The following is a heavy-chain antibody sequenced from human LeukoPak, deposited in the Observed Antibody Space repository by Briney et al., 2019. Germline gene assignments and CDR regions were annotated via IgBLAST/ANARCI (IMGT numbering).Heavy chain of an antibody. Sequence: KSSETLSLTCTVSGGSFSSSNYYWVWIRQPPGKGLEWIGSIYYSGSTYYNPSLKSRVTISVDTSKNQFSLKLSSVTAADTAVYYCARGRSNYYYYYMDVWGKGTTVTVSS. CDR1: GGSFSSSNYY. J-gene: IGHJ6*03. D-gene: IGHD3-10*01. V-gene: IGHV4-39*07. CDR2: IYYSGST. CDR3: ARGRSNYYYYYMDV.